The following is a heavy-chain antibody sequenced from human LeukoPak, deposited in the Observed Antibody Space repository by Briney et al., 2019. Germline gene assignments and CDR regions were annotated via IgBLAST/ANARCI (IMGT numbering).Heavy chain of an antibody. D-gene: IGHD2-15*01. CDR1: GFNISGSA. CDR2: VRNRHSNYAT. V-gene: IGHV3-73*01. J-gene: IGHJ5*02. CDR3: TRNIDIVVVVVATPFSP. Sequence: GGSLKLSCEASGFNISGSAMHWVRQASGEGLEWVGHVRNRHSNYATAYAASVKGRFTISRDDSKNTAYLQMNSLKSEDTAVYYCTRNIDIVVVVVATPFSPWGQGILVTVSS.